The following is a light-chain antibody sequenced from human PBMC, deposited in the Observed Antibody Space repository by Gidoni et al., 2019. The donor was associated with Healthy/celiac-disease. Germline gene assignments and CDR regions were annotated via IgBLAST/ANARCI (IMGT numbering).Light chain of an antibody. V-gene: IGKV1-39*01. CDR2: AAS. CDR1: QSISSY. Sequence: DSQMTQSPSSLSASVGDRVTITCRASQSISSYLTWYQQKPGKAPKLLIYAASSLQSGVPSRFSGSVSGTDFPLTISSLQPEDFATYYCQQSYSTPITFGQXTRLEIK. CDR3: QQSYSTPIT. J-gene: IGKJ5*01.